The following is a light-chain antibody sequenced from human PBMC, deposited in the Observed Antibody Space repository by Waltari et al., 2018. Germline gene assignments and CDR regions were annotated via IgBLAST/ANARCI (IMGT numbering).Light chain of an antibody. J-gene: IGLJ1*01. CDR3: LAWDGNTAV. CDR1: KLGDKY. CDR2: QNF. Sequence: SYELTQPPSMSVSPGPTASITCSGAKLGDKYDRWYQQKPGQSPLLIIYQNFKRPSGIPDRFSGSNSGNTATLTIRGTQAVDEADYYCLAWDGNTAVFGTGTKVTVL. V-gene: IGLV3-1*01.